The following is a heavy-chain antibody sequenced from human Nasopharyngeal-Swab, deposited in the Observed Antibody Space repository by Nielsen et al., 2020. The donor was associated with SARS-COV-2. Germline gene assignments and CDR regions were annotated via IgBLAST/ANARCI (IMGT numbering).Heavy chain of an antibody. V-gene: IGHV4-4*02. D-gene: IGHD2-2*01. Sequence: SETLSLTCAVSGGSISSSNWWSWVRQPPGKGLEWIGEIYHSGSTNYNPSLKSRVTISVDKSKNQFSLKLSPVTAADTAVYYCARSYCSSTRCANAFAIWGQGTMVTVSS. CDR1: GGSISSSNW. CDR2: IYHSGST. CDR3: ARSYCSSTRCANAFAI. J-gene: IGHJ3*02.